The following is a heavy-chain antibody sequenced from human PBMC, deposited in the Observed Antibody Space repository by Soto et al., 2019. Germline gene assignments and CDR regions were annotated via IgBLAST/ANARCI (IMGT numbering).Heavy chain of an antibody. V-gene: IGHV1-3*01. CDR2: INGGNGYA. CDR3: ARATYTSGGSPTFAMDV. D-gene: IGHD3-10*01. CDR1: GYTFSSNA. Sequence: AASVKVSCKASGYTFSSNAIHWVRQAPGQELEWMGWINGGNGYAKHSQNFQDRVTLTRDTSASTTYMELSSLRSEDTAIFYCARATYTSGGSPTFAMDVWGQGTTVTVSS. J-gene: IGHJ6*02.